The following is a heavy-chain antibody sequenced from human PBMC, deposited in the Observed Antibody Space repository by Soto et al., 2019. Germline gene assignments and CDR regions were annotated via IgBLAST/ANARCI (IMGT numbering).Heavy chain of an antibody. CDR3: ARAVVVVPAAMDV. CDR1: GSSISSGGYY. J-gene: IGHJ6*02. D-gene: IGHD2-2*01. V-gene: IGHV4-31*03. CDR2: IYYSGST. Sequence: SETLSLTCTVSGSSISSGGYYWSWIRQHPGKGLEWIGYIYYSGSTYYNPSLKSRVTISVDTSKNQFSLKLSSVTAADTAVYYCARAVVVVPAAMDVWGQGTTVTVYS.